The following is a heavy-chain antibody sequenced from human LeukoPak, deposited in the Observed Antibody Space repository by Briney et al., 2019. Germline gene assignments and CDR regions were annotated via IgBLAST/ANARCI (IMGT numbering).Heavy chain of an antibody. D-gene: IGHD3-22*01. J-gene: IGHJ4*02. CDR2: IYTSGST. CDR1: GGSISSYY. CDR3: ARHVYYYDSSGNYFDY. V-gene: IGHV4-4*07. Sequence: SETLSLTCTVSGGSISSYYWSWIRQPAGKGLEWIGRIYTSGSTNYNPSLKSRVTISVDTSKNQFSLKLSSVTAADTAVYYCARHVYYYDSSGNYFDYWGQGTLVTVSS.